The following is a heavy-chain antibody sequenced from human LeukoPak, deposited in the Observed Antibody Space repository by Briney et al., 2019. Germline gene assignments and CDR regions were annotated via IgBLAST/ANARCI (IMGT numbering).Heavy chain of an antibody. J-gene: IGHJ4*02. V-gene: IGHV4-61*02. Sequence: PSQTLSLTCTVSGGSISSGSYYWSWIRQPAGKGLEWIGRIYTSGSTNYNPSLKSQVTISVDTSKNQFSLKLSSVTAADTAVYYCAGLQRIAVAGTDYWGQGTLVTVSS. CDR2: IYTSGST. CDR1: GGSISSGSYY. CDR3: AGLQRIAVAGTDY. D-gene: IGHD6-19*01.